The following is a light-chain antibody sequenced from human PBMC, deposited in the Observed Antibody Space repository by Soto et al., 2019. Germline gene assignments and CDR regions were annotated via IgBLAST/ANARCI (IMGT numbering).Light chain of an antibody. CDR1: QSIGSW. Sequence: DIQMTQSPSTLSASVGDRVTITCRARQSIGSWLAWYQQKPGKAPKLLISKASSLESGVPPRFSASGSGTEFTLTISSLQPDDFATYYCQQCYTAWTFGQGTKVDIK. V-gene: IGKV1-5*03. J-gene: IGKJ1*01. CDR3: QQCYTAWT. CDR2: KAS.